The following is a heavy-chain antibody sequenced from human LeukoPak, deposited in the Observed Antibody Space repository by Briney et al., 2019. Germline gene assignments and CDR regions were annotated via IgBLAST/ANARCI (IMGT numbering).Heavy chain of an antibody. CDR2: ISSNGGST. CDR3: AREECSGGSCYFDY. D-gene: IGHD2-15*01. CDR1: GFTFSDYA. Sequence: GSLRLSCAASGFTFSDYAMHWVRQAPGKGLEYVSRISSNGGSTYYANSVKGRFTISRDNPKNTLFLQMGSLRAEDMAVYYCAREECSGGSCYFDYWGQGTLATVSS. J-gene: IGHJ4*02. V-gene: IGHV3-64*01.